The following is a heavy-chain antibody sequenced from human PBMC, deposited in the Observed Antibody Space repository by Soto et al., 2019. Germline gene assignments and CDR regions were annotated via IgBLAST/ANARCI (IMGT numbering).Heavy chain of an antibody. Sequence: EVQLLESGGGLVQPGGSLRLSCAASGFTFSSYAMIWVRQAPGKGLEWVSAISGSGGSTYYADSVKGRYTISRDNSKTTLYLQMNSLRAEDTAVYYCASQITAPYCGGDCYVDYWGQGTLVTVSS. D-gene: IGHD2-21*02. J-gene: IGHJ4*02. V-gene: IGHV3-23*01. CDR1: GFTFSSYA. CDR3: ASQITAPYCGGDCYVDY. CDR2: ISGSGGST.